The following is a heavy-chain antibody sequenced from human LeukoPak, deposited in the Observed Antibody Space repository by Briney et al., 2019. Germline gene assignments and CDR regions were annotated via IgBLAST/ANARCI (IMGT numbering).Heavy chain of an antibody. Sequence: SETLSLTRTVSGGSISSSSYHWGWIRQPPGKGLEWIGSIYYSGSTYYNPSLKSRVTISVDTSKNQFSLKLSSVTAADTAVYYCARAPDRIVGATLTFDYWGQGTLVTVSS. CDR1: GGSISSSSYH. CDR3: ARAPDRIVGATLTFDY. CDR2: IYYSGST. D-gene: IGHD1-26*01. V-gene: IGHV4-39*07. J-gene: IGHJ4*02.